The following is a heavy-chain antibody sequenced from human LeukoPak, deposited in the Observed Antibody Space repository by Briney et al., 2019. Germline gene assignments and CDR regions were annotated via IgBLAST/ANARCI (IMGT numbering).Heavy chain of an antibody. CDR3: ATSGYPYNAFDI. Sequence: ASVKVSRKASGSTFTGYYLHWVRQAPGQGLEWMGWIKANSGGTNYAERFQGRVTMTRDTSISTVYMDLSRLRSDDTAVYHCATSGYPYNAFDIWGQGTMVTVSS. V-gene: IGHV1-2*02. D-gene: IGHD3-22*01. CDR1: GSTFTGYY. J-gene: IGHJ3*02. CDR2: IKANSGGT.